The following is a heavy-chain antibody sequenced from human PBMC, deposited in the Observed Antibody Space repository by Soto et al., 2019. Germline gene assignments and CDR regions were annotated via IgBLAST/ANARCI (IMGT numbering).Heavy chain of an antibody. CDR1: GDSVNSGSYY. CDR3: ARDWGTGFYQLDS. Sequence: SETLSLTCTVSGDSVNSGSYYWTWIRQPPWKGLEWIGHIYYTGTTNYSPSLKSRVTISLDTSKNQFSLKLSSVTAADTARYYCARDWGTGFYQLDSCCQGTLVT. CDR2: IYYTGTT. D-gene: IGHD3-16*01. V-gene: IGHV4-61*01. J-gene: IGHJ4*02.